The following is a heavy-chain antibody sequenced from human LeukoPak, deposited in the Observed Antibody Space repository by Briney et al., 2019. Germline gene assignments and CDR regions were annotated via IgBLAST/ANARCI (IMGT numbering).Heavy chain of an antibody. V-gene: IGHV4-34*01. CDR2: INHSGST. Sequence: SETLSLTCAVYGGPFSGYYWSWIRQPPGKGLEWIGEINHSGSTNYNPSLKSRVTISVDTSKNQFSLKLSSVTAADTAVYYCARGGYYDFWSGYFNYWGQGTLVTVSS. J-gene: IGHJ4*02. D-gene: IGHD3-3*01. CDR3: ARGGYYDFWSGYFNY. CDR1: GGPFSGYY.